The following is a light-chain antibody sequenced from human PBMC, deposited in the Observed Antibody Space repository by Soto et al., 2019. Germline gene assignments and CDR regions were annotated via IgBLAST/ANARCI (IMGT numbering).Light chain of an antibody. Sequence: QSVLTQPPSASGTPGQRVSISCSGSSSNIGTNFVDWYQQLPGTAPKLLIYSNNQRPSGVPARFSGSKSGTSASLAISGLQSEDEADYYCAAWDDSLIAYVFGSGNKLTVL. CDR1: SSNIGTNF. CDR2: SNN. J-gene: IGLJ1*01. V-gene: IGLV1-44*01. CDR3: AAWDDSLIAYV.